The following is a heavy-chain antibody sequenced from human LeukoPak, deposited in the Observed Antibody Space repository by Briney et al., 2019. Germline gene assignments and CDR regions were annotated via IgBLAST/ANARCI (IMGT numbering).Heavy chain of an antibody. Sequence: PGGSLRLSCAASGFTFSSYAMSWVRQAPGKGLEWVSIFTGTGGITYYADSVKGRFTISRDNSKNTLYLQMNSLRAEDTAVYYCAKNKALGLDAFDMWGQGTMVTVSS. CDR3: AKNKALGLDAFDM. D-gene: IGHD3-16*01. J-gene: IGHJ3*02. CDR2: FTGTGGIT. CDR1: GFTFSSYA. V-gene: IGHV3-23*01.